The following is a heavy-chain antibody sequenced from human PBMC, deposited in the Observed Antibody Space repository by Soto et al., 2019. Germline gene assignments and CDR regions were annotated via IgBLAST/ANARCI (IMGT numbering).Heavy chain of an antibody. CDR2: IYHTGRT. J-gene: IGHJ4*02. V-gene: IGHV4-4*02. D-gene: IGHD2-2*01. CDR3: ASQSTYRIDY. Sequence: PSETLSLTCAVSGDSISSSNCSSWVRQPPGKGLEWIGEIYHTGRTNYNPSLKSRVTISVDKSRNQFSLNLNSVTAADTAMYYCASQSTYRIDYWGQGTLVTVSS. CDR1: GDSISSSNC.